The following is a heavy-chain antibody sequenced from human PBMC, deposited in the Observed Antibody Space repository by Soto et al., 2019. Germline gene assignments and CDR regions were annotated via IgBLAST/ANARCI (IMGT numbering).Heavy chain of an antibody. V-gene: IGHV1-3*01. CDR3: ARGDFLTYDDY. CDR2: INAGNGNT. D-gene: IGHD3-16*01. J-gene: IGHJ4*02. Sequence: QVQLVQSGAEVKKPGDSVKVSGKASGYTFTSYAMHWVRQAPGQRLEWMGWINAGNGNTKYSQKFQGRVTITRDTSASTAYMELSSLRSEDTAVYYCARGDFLTYDDYWGQGTLVTVSS. CDR1: GYTFTSYA.